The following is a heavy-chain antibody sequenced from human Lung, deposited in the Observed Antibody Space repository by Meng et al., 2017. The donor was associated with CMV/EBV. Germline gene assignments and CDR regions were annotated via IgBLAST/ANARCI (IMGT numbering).Heavy chain of an antibody. CDR3: ARGLKYYDYVWET. CDR1: GGSISSGGYY. Sequence: SETLSLTCTVSGGSISSGGYYWSWIRQHPGKGLEWIGYIYYSRSTYYNPSLKSRVTISVDTSKNQFSLKLSSVTAADTAVYYCARGLKYYDYVWETWGQGTLVTVSS. J-gene: IGHJ5*02. CDR2: IYYSRST. D-gene: IGHD3-16*01. V-gene: IGHV4-31*03.